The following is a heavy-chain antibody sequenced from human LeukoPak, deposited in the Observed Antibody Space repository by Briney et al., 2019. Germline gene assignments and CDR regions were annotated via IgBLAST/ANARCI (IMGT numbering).Heavy chain of an antibody. Sequence: GGSLRLSCAASGFTFGSYWVHWIRQAPGKGLVWVSRINSDGSSTNYADSVEGRFTVSRDNAKNTLYLQMNSLRAEDTAVYYCARSTYGSSSAFDYWGQGTLVTVSS. V-gene: IGHV3-74*01. D-gene: IGHD6-6*01. CDR1: GFTFGSYW. CDR3: ARSTYGSSSAFDY. CDR2: INSDGSST. J-gene: IGHJ4*02.